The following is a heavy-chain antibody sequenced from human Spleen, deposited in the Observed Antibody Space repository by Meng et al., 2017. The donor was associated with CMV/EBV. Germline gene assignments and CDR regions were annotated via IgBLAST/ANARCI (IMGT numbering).Heavy chain of an antibody. J-gene: IGHJ4*02. CDR3: ARSPGYSSSWPYYFDY. CDR1: GLTFSSYS. D-gene: IGHD6-13*01. V-gene: IGHV3-21*01. Sequence: SGLTFSSYSMNEGRQAPGKGRQWVSSISSSSSYIYYADSVKGRFTISRDNAKNSLYLQMNSLRAEDTAVYYCARSPGYSSSWPYYFDYWGQGTLVTVSS. CDR2: ISSSSSYI.